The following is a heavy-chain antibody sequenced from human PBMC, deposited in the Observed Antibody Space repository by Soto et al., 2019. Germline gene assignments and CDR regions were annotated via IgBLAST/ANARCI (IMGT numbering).Heavy chain of an antibody. Sequence: QVQLQESGPGLVKPSQTLSLTCTVSGVSISSGGYYWTWIRQHPQKGLEWIGHIYYSGSTYYNPSLKSRAXXSXDXXKNPFSLKLSSVTAADTAVYYCAREYYYDSSGFDYWGQGTLVTVSS. CDR2: IYYSGST. CDR1: GVSISSGGYY. V-gene: IGHV4-31*03. J-gene: IGHJ4*02. D-gene: IGHD3-22*01. CDR3: AREYYYDSSGFDY.